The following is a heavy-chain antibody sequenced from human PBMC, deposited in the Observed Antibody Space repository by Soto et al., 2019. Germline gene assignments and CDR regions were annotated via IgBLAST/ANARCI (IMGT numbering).Heavy chain of an antibody. CDR3: ARRAETNGWNGFGADKYYFDF. J-gene: IGHJ4*02. V-gene: IGHV1-8*01. CDR1: GYTFTSYD. D-gene: IGHD1-1*01. CDR2: MNPNTGNS. Sequence: ASVKVSCKASGYTFTSYDIYWVRQATGQGLEWMEWMNPNTGNSGYAQKFQGRVTMTSDTSISTAHMELSSLRSEDTAVYYCARRAETNGWNGFGADKYYFDFWGQGTLVTVSS.